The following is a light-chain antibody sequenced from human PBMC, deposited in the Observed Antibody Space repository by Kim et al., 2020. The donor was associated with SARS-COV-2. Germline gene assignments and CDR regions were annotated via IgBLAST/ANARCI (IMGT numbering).Light chain of an antibody. J-gene: IGLJ1*01. Sequence: SYELTQPPSVSVSPGQTARITCSGDKLGDKYASWYQQKPGQSPVVVIFRDNRRPSGIPERFSGSNSGNTATLTISGTQAMDEADYYCQPWDSSIYVFGSGTKVTVL. V-gene: IGLV3-1*01. CDR1: KLGDKY. CDR2: RDN. CDR3: QPWDSSIYV.